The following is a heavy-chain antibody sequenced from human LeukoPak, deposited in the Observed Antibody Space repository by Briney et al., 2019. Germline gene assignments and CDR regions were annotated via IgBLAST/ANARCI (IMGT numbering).Heavy chain of an antibody. CDR2: ISWNSGSI. CDR3: AKASDYYEEHYFDY. CDR1: GFTFDDYA. D-gene: IGHD3-22*01. V-gene: IGHV3-9*01. Sequence: GGSLRLSCAASGFTFDDYAMHWVRQAPGKGLEWVSGISWNSGSIGYADSVKGRFTISRDNAKNSLYLQMNSLRAEDTALYYCAKASDYYEEHYFDYWGQGTLVTVSS. J-gene: IGHJ4*02.